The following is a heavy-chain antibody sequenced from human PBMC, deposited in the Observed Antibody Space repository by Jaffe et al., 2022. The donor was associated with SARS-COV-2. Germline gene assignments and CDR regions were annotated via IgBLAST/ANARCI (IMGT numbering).Heavy chain of an antibody. V-gene: IGHV4-34*01. Sequence: QVQLQQWGAGLLKPSETLSLTCAVYGGSFSGYYWSWIRQPPGKGLEWIGEINHSGSTNYNPSLKSRVTISVDTSKNQFSLKLSSVTAADTAVYYCARGRPPPGRFLRRDENYYYYGMDVWGQGTTVTVSS. D-gene: IGHD2-21*01. CDR3: ARGRPPPGRFLRRDENYYYYGMDV. J-gene: IGHJ6*02. CDR1: GGSFSGYY. CDR2: INHSGST.